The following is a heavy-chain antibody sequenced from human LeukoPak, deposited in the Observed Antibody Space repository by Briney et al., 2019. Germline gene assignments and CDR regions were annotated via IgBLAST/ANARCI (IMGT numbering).Heavy chain of an antibody. CDR1: GFTFSSYG. D-gene: IGHD2-2*01. V-gene: IGHV3-30*18. CDR2: ISYDGSNK. J-gene: IGHJ6*02. Sequence: GGSLRLSCAASGFTFSSYGMHWVRQAPGKGLEWVAVISYDGSNKYYADSVKGRFTISRDNSKNTLYLQMNSLRAEDTAVYYCAKIYCSSTSCYHGNYYYYYGMDVWGQGTTVTVSS. CDR3: AKIYCSSTSCYHGNYYYYYGMDV.